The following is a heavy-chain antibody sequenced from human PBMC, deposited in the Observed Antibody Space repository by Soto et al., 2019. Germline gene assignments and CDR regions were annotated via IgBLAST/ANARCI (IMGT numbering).Heavy chain of an antibody. D-gene: IGHD5-18*01. CDR1: GFTFTSSA. J-gene: IGHJ3*02. Sequence: GASVKVSCKASGFTFTSSAVQWVRQARGQRLEWIGWIVVGSGNTNYAQKFQERVTITRDMSTSTAYMELSSLRSEDTAVYYCAAGEVRRGAMARALDAFDIWGQGTMVTVSS. CDR2: IVVGSGNT. V-gene: IGHV1-58*01. CDR3: AAGEVRRGAMARALDAFDI.